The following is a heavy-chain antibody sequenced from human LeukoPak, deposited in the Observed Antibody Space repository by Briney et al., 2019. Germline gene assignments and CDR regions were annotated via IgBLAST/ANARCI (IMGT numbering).Heavy chain of an antibody. CDR1: GFTFSSTW. Sequence: GGSLRLSCAASGFTFSSTWMSWVRQAPGKGLEWVSAISGSGGSTYYADSVKGRFTISRDNSKNTLYLQMNSLRAEDTAVYYCAKGRYSILWTVGAFDIWGQGTMVTVSS. CDR2: ISGSGGST. J-gene: IGHJ3*02. D-gene: IGHD2-21*01. CDR3: AKGRYSILWTVGAFDI. V-gene: IGHV3-23*01.